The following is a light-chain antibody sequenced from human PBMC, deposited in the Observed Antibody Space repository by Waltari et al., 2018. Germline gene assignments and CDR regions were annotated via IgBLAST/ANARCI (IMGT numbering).Light chain of an antibody. CDR3: QQYATAVT. Sequence: VLTQSPATLSLTPGERATLFCRANHDFQSRYVAWYQQRPGQAPRLLIHGASSRAAGVPDRFSGSGSGTEFTLTITSLETEDFAVYFCQQYATAVTFGGGTKVEMK. CDR2: GAS. J-gene: IGKJ4*01. CDR1: HDFQSRY. V-gene: IGKV3-20*01.